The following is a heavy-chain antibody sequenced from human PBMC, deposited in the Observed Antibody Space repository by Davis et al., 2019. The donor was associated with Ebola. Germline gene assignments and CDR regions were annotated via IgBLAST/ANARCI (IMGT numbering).Heavy chain of an antibody. D-gene: IGHD3-22*01. CDR3: ACWDEYHDSRGYYYFDY. CDR1: GFTFSSYG. V-gene: IGHV3-30*03. Sequence: GESLKISCAASGFTFSSYGMHWVRQAPGKGLEWVAVISYDGSNKYYADSVKGRFTISRDNSKNTLYLQMNSLRAEDTAVYYCACWDEYHDSRGYYYFDYWGQGTLVTVSS. J-gene: IGHJ4*02. CDR2: ISYDGSNK.